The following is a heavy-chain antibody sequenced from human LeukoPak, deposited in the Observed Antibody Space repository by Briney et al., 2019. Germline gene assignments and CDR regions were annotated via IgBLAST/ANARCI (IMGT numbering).Heavy chain of an antibody. CDR3: AKDSGHYYGSGSSFDY. CDR1: GSTFDDYA. CDR2: ISWNSGST. J-gene: IGHJ4*02. D-gene: IGHD3-10*01. V-gene: IGHV3-9*01. Sequence: SLRLSWAASGSTFDDYAMQSVRQPPGKGLEWVSGISWNSGSTGYADSVKGRFTISRDNAKNSLYLQMNSLRAEDTALYYCAKDSGHYYGSGSSFDYWGQGTLVTVSS.